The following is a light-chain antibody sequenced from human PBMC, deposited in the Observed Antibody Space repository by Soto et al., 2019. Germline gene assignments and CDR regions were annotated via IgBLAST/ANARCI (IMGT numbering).Light chain of an antibody. CDR3: TSYTTSSTPVV. CDR1: SSDVGNYNR. CDR2: DVS. V-gene: IGLV2-18*02. J-gene: IGLJ2*01. Sequence: QSVLTQPPSVSGSPGQSVTISCTGTSSDVGNYNRVSWYHQPPGTAPKLMIYDVSNRPSGVPDRFSGSKSGNTASLTISGLQAEDEADYYCTSYTTSSTPVVFGGGTKVTVL.